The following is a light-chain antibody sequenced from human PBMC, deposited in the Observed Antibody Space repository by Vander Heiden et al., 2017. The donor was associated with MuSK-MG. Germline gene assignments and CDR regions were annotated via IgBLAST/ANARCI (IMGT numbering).Light chain of an antibody. CDR1: QSVSSDY. Sequence: PGERATPSCRASQSVSSDYLIWYQQKPGQAPRLLIYGGSRRATGIPDRFSGSGSGTDFTLTISRLEPEDFAVYYCQHDCWSPRITFGQGTRLEIK. CDR2: GGS. J-gene: IGKJ5*01. V-gene: IGKV3-20*01. CDR3: QHDCWSPRIT.